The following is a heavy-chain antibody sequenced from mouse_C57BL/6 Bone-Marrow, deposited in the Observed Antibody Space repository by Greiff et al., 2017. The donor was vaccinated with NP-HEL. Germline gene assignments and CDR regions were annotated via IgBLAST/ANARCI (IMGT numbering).Heavy chain of an antibody. CDR3: TRDPHNCGSSLDY. Sequence: EVQLVESGEGLVKPGGSLKLSCAASGFTFSSYAMSWVRQTPEQRLEWVAYISSGGDYTYYADTVKGRFTISRDNARNTLYLQMSSLTSEDTAMYCCTRDPHNCGSSLDYWGQGTTLTVSS. CDR2: ISSGGDYT. D-gene: IGHD1-1*01. J-gene: IGHJ2*01. V-gene: IGHV5-9-1*02. CDR1: GFTFSSYA.